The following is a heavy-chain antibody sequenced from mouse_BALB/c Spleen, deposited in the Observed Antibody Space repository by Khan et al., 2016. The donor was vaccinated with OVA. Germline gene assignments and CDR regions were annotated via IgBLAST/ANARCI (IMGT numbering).Heavy chain of an antibody. CDR2: IFPGTGTT. Sequence: VQLQQSGAELVKPGASVKLSCKTSGYIFTSYWIQWVKQRPGQGLGWIGQIFPGTGTTYYNENFKGKATLTVDTSSSTAYMHLSSLTSEDSAVYFCARGYFGTYEFVFWGQGTLVTVSP. CDR1: GYIFTSYW. J-gene: IGHJ3*01. V-gene: IGHV1S132*01. D-gene: IGHD1-1*02. CDR3: ARGYFGTYEFVF.